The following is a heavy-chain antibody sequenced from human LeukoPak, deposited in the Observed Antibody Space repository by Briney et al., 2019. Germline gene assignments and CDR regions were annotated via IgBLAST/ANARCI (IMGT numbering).Heavy chain of an antibody. D-gene: IGHD1-7*01. Sequence: ASVKVSCKASGYTFSDYGISWVRQAPGQGLEWMGWINTYNGNTNYAQKLQGRVTMTTDTSTSTAYMELRSLRSDDTAVYYCARDYNWNYEPRFDPWGQGTLVTAS. CDR3: ARDYNWNYEPRFDP. CDR2: INTYNGNT. J-gene: IGHJ5*02. CDR1: GYTFSDYG. V-gene: IGHV1-18*01.